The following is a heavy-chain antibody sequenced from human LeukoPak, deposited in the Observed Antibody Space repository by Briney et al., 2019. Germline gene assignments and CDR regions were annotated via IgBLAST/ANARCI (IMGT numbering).Heavy chain of an antibody. CDR3: ARGRRYSSSWYSD. J-gene: IGHJ4*02. CDR2: INHSGST. D-gene: IGHD6-13*01. CDR1: GGSFSGYY. V-gene: IGHV4-34*01. Sequence: KSSETLSLTRAVYGGSFSGYYWSWIRQPPGKGLEWIGEINHSGSTNYNPSLKSRVTISVDTSKNQFSLKLSSVTAADTAVYYCARGRRYSSSWYSDWGQGTLVTVSS.